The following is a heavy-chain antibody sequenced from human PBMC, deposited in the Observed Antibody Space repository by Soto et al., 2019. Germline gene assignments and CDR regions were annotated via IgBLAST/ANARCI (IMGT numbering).Heavy chain of an antibody. D-gene: IGHD5-12*01. CDR2: IYWNDDK. CDR3: AHSDTIVATISPSTSIGRFDY. J-gene: IGHJ4*02. Sequence: ESGPTLVNPTQTLTLTCTFSGFSLSTSGVGVGWIRQPPGKALEWLALIYWNDDKRYSPSLKSRLTITKDTSKNQVVLTMTNMDPVDTATYYCAHSDTIVATISPSTSIGRFDYWGQGTLVTVSS. V-gene: IGHV2-5*01. CDR1: GFSLSTSGVG.